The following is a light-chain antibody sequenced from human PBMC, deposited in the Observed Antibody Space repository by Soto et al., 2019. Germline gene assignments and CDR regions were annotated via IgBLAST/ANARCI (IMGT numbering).Light chain of an antibody. CDR1: QPISDY. J-gene: IGKJ1*01. CDR3: QNFDSAPQT. CDR2: EAS. Sequence: DIQMTHSPSSLSASVGDRVTITCLTSQPISDYLNWYQQKPGKVPRLLIYEASNLQSGVPSRFRGGGSGTEFTLTISSLQPEDAATYYCQNFDSAPQTFGQGTKVDIK. V-gene: IGKV1-27*01.